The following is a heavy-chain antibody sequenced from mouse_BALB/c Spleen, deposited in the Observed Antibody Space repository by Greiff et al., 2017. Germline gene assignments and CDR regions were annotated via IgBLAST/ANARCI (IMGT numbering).Heavy chain of an antibody. V-gene: IGHV1S137*01. Sequence: VQLQQSGAELVRPGVSVKISCKGSGYTFTDYAMHWVKQSHAKSLEWIGVISTYYGDASYNQKFKGKATMTVDKSSSTAYMELARLTSEDSAIYYCARYRYDDWFAYWGQGTLVTVSA. J-gene: IGHJ3*01. CDR3: ARYRYDDWFAY. CDR2: ISTYYGDA. CDR1: GYTFTDYA. D-gene: IGHD2-14*01.